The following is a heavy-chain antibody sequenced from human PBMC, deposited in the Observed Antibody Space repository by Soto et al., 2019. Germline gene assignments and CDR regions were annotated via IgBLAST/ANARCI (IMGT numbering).Heavy chain of an antibody. CDR3: ARDASYYGMDV. CDR1: GYTFTSYA. Sequence: QVQLVQSGDEEKKPGASVKGSCKASGYTFTSYAMHWLRQAPGQRLEWMGWINAGNGNTKYSQKFQGRVTITRDTSASTAYMELSSLRSEDTAVYYCARDASYYGMDVWGQGTTVTVSS. J-gene: IGHJ6*02. CDR2: INAGNGNT. V-gene: IGHV1-3*05.